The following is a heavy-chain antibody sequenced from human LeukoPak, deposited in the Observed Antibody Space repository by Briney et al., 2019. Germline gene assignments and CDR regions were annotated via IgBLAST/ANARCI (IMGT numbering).Heavy chain of an antibody. CDR3: ARDPPAYYYDSSDPLDY. Sequence: ASVKVSRKASGYTFTSYGVSWVRQAPGQGLEWMGWISAYNGNTKYAQKLQGRVTMTTDTSSSTAYMELRSLRSDDTAVYYCARDPPAYYYDSSDPLDYWGQGTLVTVSS. CDR1: GYTFTSYG. V-gene: IGHV1-18*01. CDR2: ISAYNGNT. J-gene: IGHJ4*02. D-gene: IGHD3-22*01.